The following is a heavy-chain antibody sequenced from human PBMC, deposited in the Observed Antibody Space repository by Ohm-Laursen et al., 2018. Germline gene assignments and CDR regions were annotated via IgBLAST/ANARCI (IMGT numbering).Heavy chain of an antibody. D-gene: IGHD4-17*01. V-gene: IGHV4-39*01. Sequence: SGTLSLTCTVSGGSMSSGGYYWSWIRQHPGKGLEWIGSIYYSGSTYYNPSLKSRVTISVDTSKNQFSLKLSSVTAADTAVYYCAGTTVTTNWFDPWGQGTLVTVSS. J-gene: IGHJ5*02. CDR2: IYYSGST. CDR3: AGTTVTTNWFDP. CDR1: GGSMSSGGYY.